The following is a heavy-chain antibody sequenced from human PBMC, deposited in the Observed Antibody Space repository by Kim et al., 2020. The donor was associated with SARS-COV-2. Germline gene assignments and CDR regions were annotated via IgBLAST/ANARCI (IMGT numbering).Heavy chain of an antibody. CDR1: GFIFSNYG. Sequence: GGSLRLSCAASGFIFSNYGMSWVRQAPGKGLEWVSGISGNAGRTYYADSVKGRFTISRDNSKYTMYLQMNSLRAEDMAIYYCGKNIALEGTAWGYYAMDVWGQGTTVTVSS. CDR3: GKNIALEGTAWGYYAMDV. D-gene: IGHD3-16*01. V-gene: IGHV3-23*01. J-gene: IGHJ6*02. CDR2: ISGNAGRT.